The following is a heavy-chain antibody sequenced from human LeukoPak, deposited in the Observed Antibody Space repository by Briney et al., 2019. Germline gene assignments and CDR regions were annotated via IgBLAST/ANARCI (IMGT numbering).Heavy chain of an antibody. CDR2: ISTSTGDT. J-gene: IGHJ4*02. V-gene: IGHV1-18*01. CDR1: GYTFTSYG. Sequence: ASVKVSCKASGYTFTSYGISWVRQAPGQGLEWMGWISTSTGDTKYTQKFQGRVTLTTDTSTSTAYMELSSLRSDDTTVYYCARDDNYGIFVNVDYWGQGTLVTVSS. D-gene: IGHD4-11*01. CDR3: ARDDNYGIFVNVDY.